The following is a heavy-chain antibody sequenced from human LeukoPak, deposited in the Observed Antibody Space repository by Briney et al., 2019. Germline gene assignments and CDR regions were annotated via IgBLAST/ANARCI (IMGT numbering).Heavy chain of an antibody. V-gene: IGHV4-38-2*02. CDR3: ARLVLLWFGESGNWFDP. J-gene: IGHJ5*02. Sequence: SETLSLTCTVSGYSISSGYYWGWIRQPPGKGLEWIGSIYHSGSTYYNPSLKSRVTISVDTSKNQFSLKLSSVTAADTAVYYCARLVLLWFGESGNWFDPWGQGTLVTVSS. D-gene: IGHD3-10*01. CDR1: GYSISSGYY. CDR2: IYHSGST.